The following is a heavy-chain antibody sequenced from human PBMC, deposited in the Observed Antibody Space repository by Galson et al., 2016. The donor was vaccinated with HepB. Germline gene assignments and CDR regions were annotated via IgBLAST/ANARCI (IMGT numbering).Heavy chain of an antibody. CDR2: VSWNGVSV. D-gene: IGHD6-13*01. V-gene: IGHV3-9*01. CDR3: AKGPTSTWYEGDCFDP. CDR1: GFTFPGYA. J-gene: IGHJ5*01. Sequence: SLRLSCAASGFTFPGYAMHRVRQVPGKGLEWVSGVSWNGVSVGYAASVQGRFTISRDNAKNSLYLQMNSLRPEDTAFYYCAKGPTSTWYEGDCFDPWGQGTLVTVSS.